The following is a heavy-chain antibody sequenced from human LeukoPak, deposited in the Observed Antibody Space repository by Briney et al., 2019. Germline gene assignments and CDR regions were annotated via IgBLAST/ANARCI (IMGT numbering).Heavy chain of an antibody. CDR1: GLTFSSHW. V-gene: IGHV3-74*01. D-gene: IGHD3-22*01. CDR2: ITNDGSST. CDR3: ARDFRYYYDTQANP. J-gene: IGHJ4*02. Sequence: GGSLRLSCAASGLTFSSHWMHWVRQAPGKGLVWVSRITNDGSSTTYADSVKGRFTISRDNAKNMLYLQVNSLRAEDTAVYYCARDFRYYYDTQANPWGQGTLVTVSS.